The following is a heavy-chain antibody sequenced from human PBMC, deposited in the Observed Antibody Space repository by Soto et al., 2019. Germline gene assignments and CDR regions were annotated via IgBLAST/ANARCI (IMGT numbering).Heavy chain of an antibody. D-gene: IGHD3-22*01. V-gene: IGHV5-51*01. Sequence: RGESLKISCKASGYSFSDYWIGWVRQRPGKGLDWMGIIYPDDSDIRNSPSFQGQVTISADKSISTAYLQWSSLKASDTAIYYCARCLYDTGGGGAFDIWGQGTMVTVSS. J-gene: IGHJ3*02. CDR3: ARCLYDTGGGGAFDI. CDR2: IYPDDSDI. CDR1: GYSFSDYW.